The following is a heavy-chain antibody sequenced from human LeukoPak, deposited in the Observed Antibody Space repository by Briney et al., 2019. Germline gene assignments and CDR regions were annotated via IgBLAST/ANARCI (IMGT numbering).Heavy chain of an antibody. CDR3: ARHTILDVDTEVHGMDV. CDR1: GYSFTNYW. Sequence: GESLKISCKDSGYSFTNYWIGWVRQMPGKGLEWMGIIHSADSNTKYSPSFQGQVTISADKSISTAYLQWSGLKASDTAMYYCARHTILDVDTEVHGMDVWGQGTTVTVSS. V-gene: IGHV5-51*01. D-gene: IGHD5-18*01. J-gene: IGHJ6*02. CDR2: IHSADSNT.